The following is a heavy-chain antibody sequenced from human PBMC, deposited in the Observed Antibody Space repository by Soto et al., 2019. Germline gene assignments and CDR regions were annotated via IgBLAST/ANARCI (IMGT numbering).Heavy chain of an antibody. D-gene: IGHD2-8*02. CDR2: MNPNSGNT. CDR1: GYTFTSYD. CDR3: ARSLYWANVDY. V-gene: IGHV1-8*01. J-gene: IGHJ4*02. Sequence: QVQLVQSGAEVKKPGASVKVSCKASGYTFTSYDINWVRQATGQGLEWMGWMNPNSGNTSYAQKFQGRVTVTRNTSIGTDYMELSSLRSQETAVYYFARSLYWANVDYWGQGTRVTVSP.